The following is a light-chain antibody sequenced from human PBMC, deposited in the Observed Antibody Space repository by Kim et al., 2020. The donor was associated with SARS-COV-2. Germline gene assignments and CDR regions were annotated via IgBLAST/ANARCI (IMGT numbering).Light chain of an antibody. V-gene: IGKV1-5*01. CDR3: QQYDTYST. CDR2: DAS. CDR1: QSINSW. J-gene: IGKJ2*01. Sequence: DIQMIQSPPTLSASVGDRVTITCRASQSINSWLAWYQQKPGKAPKLLISDASNLESGVPSRFSGSGSGTEFTLTISSLQPDDFATYYCQQYDTYSTFGQGTKVDIK.